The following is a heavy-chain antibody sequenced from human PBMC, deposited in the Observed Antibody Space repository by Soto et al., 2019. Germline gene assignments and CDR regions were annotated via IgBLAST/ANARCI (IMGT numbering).Heavy chain of an antibody. V-gene: IGHV3-33*01. J-gene: IGHJ4*02. D-gene: IGHD3-22*01. CDR2: IWSDGTTK. Sequence: QVQLVESGGGVVQPGRSLRLSCAASGFTFSSYHFHWARQAPGKGLEWVAVIWSDGTTKKYADSVKGRFTISSDNSKNTLYLQMNSLGAEDTAVYYCARYDSTGNGYYWGQGTLVIVSS. CDR3: ARYDSTGNGYY. CDR1: GFTFSSYH.